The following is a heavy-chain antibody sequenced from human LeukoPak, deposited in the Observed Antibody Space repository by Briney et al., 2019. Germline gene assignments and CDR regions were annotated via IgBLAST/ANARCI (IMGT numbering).Heavy chain of an antibody. D-gene: IGHD3-10*01. J-gene: IGHJ6*02. V-gene: IGHV3-53*01. CDR2: IYSGGST. CDR3: ARVRITMVRGVIQYGMDV. CDR1: GFTVSSNY. Sequence: GGSLRLSCAASGFTVSSNYMSWVRQAPGKGLEWVSVIYSGGSTYYADSVKGRFTISRDNSKNTLYLQMNSLRAEDTAVYYCARVRITMVRGVIQYGMDVWGQGTTVTVSS.